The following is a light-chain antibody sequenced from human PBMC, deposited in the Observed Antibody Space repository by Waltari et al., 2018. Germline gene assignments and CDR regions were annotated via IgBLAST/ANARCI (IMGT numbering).Light chain of an antibody. J-gene: IGKJ4*01. V-gene: IGKV3-15*01. Sequence: ETVMTQSPPTLSVSPGERVTLSCRASQGVHDNLAWYQQKPGQAPRLLIYGASTRATGIPARFRGTGSGTDFTLTITSLQSEDFALYYCQQYNRWPPLTFGGGTKVEIK. CDR3: QQYNRWPPLT. CDR1: QGVHDN. CDR2: GAS.